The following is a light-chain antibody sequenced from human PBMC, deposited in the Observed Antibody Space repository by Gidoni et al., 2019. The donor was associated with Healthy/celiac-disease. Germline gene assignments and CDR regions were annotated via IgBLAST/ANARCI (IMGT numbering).Light chain of an antibody. CDR1: QSVSSSY. CDR3: LQYGSSPPMYT. J-gene: IGKJ2*01. V-gene: IGKV3-20*01. Sequence: EIVVTQSPGTLSLSPGERATLSCRASQSVSSSYLAGYQQKPGQPPRLLIYGASKRATGIPDRISGSGSGTDFTLTISRLEPEDFAVYYCLQYGSSPPMYTFGQXTKLEIK. CDR2: GAS.